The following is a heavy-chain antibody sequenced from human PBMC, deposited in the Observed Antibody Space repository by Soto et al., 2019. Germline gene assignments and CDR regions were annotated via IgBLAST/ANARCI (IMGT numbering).Heavy chain of an antibody. V-gene: IGHV3-48*02. CDR2: ISHKSSAI. CDR3: ARDPYSSTTVTIIEY. J-gene: IGHJ4*02. D-gene: IGHD4-17*01. Sequence: GGSLRLSCAASGFTVSNYAMNWVRQAPGKGLEWVSYISHKSSAIYHADSVKGRFTISRENAKNSLYLQMNSLRDEDTAVYYCARDPYSSTTVTIIEYLGEGTLVTLSS. CDR1: GFTVSNYA.